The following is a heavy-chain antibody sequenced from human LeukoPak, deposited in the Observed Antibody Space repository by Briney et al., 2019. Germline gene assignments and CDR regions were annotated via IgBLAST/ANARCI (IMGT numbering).Heavy chain of an antibody. CDR3: ARELNGYGYYFFDY. CDR2: ISSSTNTI. CDR1: GFPFTLYK. Sequence: GGALRLSCEVSGFPFTLYKMKWGRPAPGKGVGWLSYISSSTNTIYYADSVKGRFTISRDNAKNSLYLQMNGLGAEDTAVYYCARELNGYGYYFFDYWGPGTLVTVSS. D-gene: IGHD3-16*01. J-gene: IGHJ4*02. V-gene: IGHV3-48*04.